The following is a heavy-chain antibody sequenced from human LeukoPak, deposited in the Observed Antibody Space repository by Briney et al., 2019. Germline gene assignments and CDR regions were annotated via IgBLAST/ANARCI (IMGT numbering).Heavy chain of an antibody. D-gene: IGHD2-15*01. Sequence: SETLSLTCAVYGGSFSTHYWSWIRQSPAKGLEWIGEINHSGTTNYNPSPKSRVTISVDTSKNQFSLKLASVTAADTAVYYCARKLGKGLRMVYFYYGMDVWGQGTTVTVSS. CDR1: GGSFSTHY. CDR3: ARKLGKGLRMVYFYYGMDV. CDR2: INHSGTT. V-gene: IGHV4-34*01. J-gene: IGHJ6*02.